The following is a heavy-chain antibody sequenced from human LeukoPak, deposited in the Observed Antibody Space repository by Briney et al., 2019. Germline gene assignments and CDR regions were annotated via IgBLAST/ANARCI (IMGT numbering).Heavy chain of an antibody. Sequence: PSETLSLTCTVSGGSISSYYWSWIRQPPGKGLEWIGYIYYSGSTNYNPSLKSRVTISVDTSKNQFSLKLSSVTAADTAVYYCARDWGSYYGSGSYYNVAAFGYWGQGTLVTVSS. V-gene: IGHV4-59*12. J-gene: IGHJ4*02. CDR1: GGSISSYY. CDR2: IYYSGST. D-gene: IGHD3-10*01. CDR3: ARDWGSYYGSGSYYNVAAFGY.